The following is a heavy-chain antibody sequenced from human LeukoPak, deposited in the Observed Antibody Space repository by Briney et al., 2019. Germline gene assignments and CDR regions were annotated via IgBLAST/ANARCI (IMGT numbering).Heavy chain of an antibody. CDR3: TTVKSYYGSGSYYMDV. Sequence: PGGSLRLSCAASGFTFSNAWMNWVRQAPGKGLEWVGRIKSKTDGGTTDYAAPVKGRFTISRDDSKNTLYLQMNSLKTEDTAVYXXTTVKSYYGSGSYYMDVWGKGTTVTVSS. V-gene: IGHV3-15*01. D-gene: IGHD3-10*01. J-gene: IGHJ6*03. CDR1: GFTFSNAW. CDR2: IKSKTDGGTT.